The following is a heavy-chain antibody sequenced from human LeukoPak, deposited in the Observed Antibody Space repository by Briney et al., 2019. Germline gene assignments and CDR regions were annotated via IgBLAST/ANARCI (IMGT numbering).Heavy chain of an antibody. V-gene: IGHV3-21*01. J-gene: IGHJ3*02. Sequence: GGSLRLSCAASGFTFSSYSMNWVRQAPGKGLEWVSSISSSSSYIYYADSVKGRFTISRDNAKNSLYLQMNSLRAEDTAVYYCARDRRDDAFDIWGQGTMVTVSS. CDR1: GFTFSSYS. CDR3: ARDRRDDAFDI. CDR2: ISSSSSYI.